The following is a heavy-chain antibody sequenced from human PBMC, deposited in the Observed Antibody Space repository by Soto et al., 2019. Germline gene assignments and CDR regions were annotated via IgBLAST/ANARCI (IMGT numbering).Heavy chain of an antibody. J-gene: IGHJ4*02. CDR1: GGTFSSYA. Sequence: ASVKVSCKASGGTFSSYAISWVRQAPGQGLEWMGGIIPIFGTANYAQKFQGRVTITADESTSTAYMELSSLRSEDTAVYYCASTAGDSSWYIVLNYWGQGTLVTVSS. CDR2: IIPIFGTA. CDR3: ASTAGDSSWYIVLNY. D-gene: IGHD6-13*01. V-gene: IGHV1-69*13.